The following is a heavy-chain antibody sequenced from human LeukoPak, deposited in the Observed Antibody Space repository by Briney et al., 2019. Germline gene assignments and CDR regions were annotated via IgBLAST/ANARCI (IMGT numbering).Heavy chain of an antibody. CDR1: GGSISSSSYY. CDR2: IYYSGST. Sequence: SETLSLTCTVSGGSISSSSYYWGWIRQPPGKGLECIGSIYYSGSTYYNPSLKSRVTISVDTSKNQFSLKLSSVTAADTAVYYCARTPVVTYYYYYGMDVWGQGTTVTVSS. CDR3: ARTPVVTYYYYYGMDV. V-gene: IGHV4-39*01. D-gene: IGHD4-23*01. J-gene: IGHJ6*02.